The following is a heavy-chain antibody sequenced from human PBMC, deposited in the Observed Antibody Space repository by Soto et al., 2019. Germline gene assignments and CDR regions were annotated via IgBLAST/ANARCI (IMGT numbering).Heavy chain of an antibody. D-gene: IGHD6-19*01. J-gene: IGHJ4*02. CDR2: IIPMFGTA. CDR1: GGTFSSDA. CDR3: ARGRFPSRGWFGLLDH. V-gene: IGHV1-69*12. Sequence: QVQLVQSGAEVKKPGSSVKVSCEASGGTFSSDAINWVRQAPGQGLEWMGGIIPMFGTATYAQKFQGRVTIIADESTNRGYMELSSLRSEDTAVYYCARGRFPSRGWFGLLDHWGQGTLVTVSS.